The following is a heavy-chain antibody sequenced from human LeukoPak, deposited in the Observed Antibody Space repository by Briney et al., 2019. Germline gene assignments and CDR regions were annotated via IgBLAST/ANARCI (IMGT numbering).Heavy chain of an antibody. J-gene: IGHJ4*02. Sequence: ASVKVSCKSSGYTFTGYYLHWVRQAPGQGLEWVGWINPNRGGTNYAQKFQGRVTMTRDTSISTAYMELSRLRSDDTAVYYCARVFGRQLPDYWGQGTLVTVSS. CDR1: GYTFTGYY. D-gene: IGHD1-26*01. V-gene: IGHV1-2*02. CDR3: ARVFGRQLPDY. CDR2: INPNRGGT.